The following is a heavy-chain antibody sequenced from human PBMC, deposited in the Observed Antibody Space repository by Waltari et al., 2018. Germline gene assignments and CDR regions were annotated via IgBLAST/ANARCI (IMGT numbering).Heavy chain of an antibody. CDR3: ATVVRRGYYDSSGYNDY. D-gene: IGHD3-22*01. J-gene: IGHJ4*02. Sequence: QVQLQESGPGLVKPSETLSLPCTVSGGSISSYYWSWIRQPAGKGLEWIGRIYTSGSTNYNPSLKSRVTISVDKSKNQFSLKLSSVTAADTAVYYCATVVRRGYYDSSGYNDYWGQGTLVTVSS. CDR2: IYTSGST. CDR1: GGSISSYY. V-gene: IGHV4-4*07.